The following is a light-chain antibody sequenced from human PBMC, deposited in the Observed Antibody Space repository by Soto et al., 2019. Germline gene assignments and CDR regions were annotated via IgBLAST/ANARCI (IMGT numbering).Light chain of an antibody. V-gene: IGLV2-14*01. CDR1: SSDVGSYNY. J-gene: IGLJ1*01. Sequence: QSVLTQPASVSGSAGQSITISCAGTSSDVGSYNYVSWYQQHPGKAPKLMIYEVSNRPPGVSSRFSGSKSGNTASLTISGLQAEDEADYYCSSYTSSSTLFGTGTKVTVL. CDR2: EVS. CDR3: SSYTSSSTL.